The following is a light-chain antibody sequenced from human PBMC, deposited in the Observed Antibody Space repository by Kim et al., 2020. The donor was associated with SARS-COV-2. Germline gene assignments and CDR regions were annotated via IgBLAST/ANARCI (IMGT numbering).Light chain of an antibody. V-gene: IGLV4-69*01. CDR3: QTWGTGMV. CDR2: LNSDGSH. J-gene: IGLJ2*01. CDR1: SGHSSYA. Sequence: QPVLTQSPSASASLGSSVKLTCTLSSGHSSYAIAWHQQQPEKGPRYLVKLNSDGSHSKGDGIPDRFSGSSSGAERSLTISSLQSEDEADYYCQTWGTGMVFGGGTQLTVL.